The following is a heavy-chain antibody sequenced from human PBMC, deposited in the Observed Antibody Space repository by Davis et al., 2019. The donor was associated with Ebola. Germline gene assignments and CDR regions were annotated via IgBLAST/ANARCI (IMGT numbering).Heavy chain of an antibody. V-gene: IGHV3-23*01. D-gene: IGHD3-10*01. CDR3: ARGGYYGSGRTGGHSYYYYYGMDV. CDR2: ISSSGGNS. Sequence: GGSLRLSCAVSGVTFRNYVMSWVRQAPGKGLEWVSSISSSGGNSFYMDSVKGRFYIDRDNSKNTVHLQMHRLRAEDTAVYYCARGGYYGSGRTGGHSYYYYYGMDVWGQGTTVTVSS. J-gene: IGHJ6*02. CDR1: GVTFRNYV.